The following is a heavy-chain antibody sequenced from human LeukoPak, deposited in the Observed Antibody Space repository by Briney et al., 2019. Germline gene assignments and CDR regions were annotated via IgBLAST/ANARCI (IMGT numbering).Heavy chain of an antibody. CDR1: GFTFNSFE. D-gene: IGHD1-26*01. Sequence: GGSLRLSCAASGFTFNSFEMNWVRQAPGKGLGWVSYISSSGSTIYYADSVKGRFTTSRYNAKNSLYLQMNSLRAEDTAVYYCARVGGSYWGWFDPWGQGTLVTVSS. CDR2: ISSSGSTI. V-gene: IGHV3-48*03. J-gene: IGHJ5*02. CDR3: ARVGGSYWGWFDP.